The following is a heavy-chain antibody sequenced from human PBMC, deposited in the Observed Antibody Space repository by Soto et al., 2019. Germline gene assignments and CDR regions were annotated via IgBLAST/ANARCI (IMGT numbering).Heavy chain of an antibody. Sequence: PSETLSLTCTVSGGSISSYYWSWIRQPPGKGLEWIGYIYYSGSTNYNPSLKSRVTISVDTSKNQFSLKLSSVTAADRAVYYCARDRGAYYYDSSGYYSPYYYYGMDVWGQGTTVTVSS. J-gene: IGHJ6*02. D-gene: IGHD3-22*01. V-gene: IGHV4-59*01. CDR2: IYYSGST. CDR3: ARDRGAYYYDSSGYYSPYYYYGMDV. CDR1: GGSISSYY.